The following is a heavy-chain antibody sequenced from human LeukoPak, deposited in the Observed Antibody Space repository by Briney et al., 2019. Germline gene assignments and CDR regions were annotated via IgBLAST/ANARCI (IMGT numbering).Heavy chain of an antibody. D-gene: IGHD5-12*01. J-gene: IGHJ5*02. CDR1: GYSITSYW. Sequence: GESLKFSCKGSGYSITSYWIGWVRQMPGKGLEWMGIIYPGDSDTRYSPSLQGQVTISADKSIRTAYLQWSSLKASDTAMYYCARRGSGYDFNWFDPWGQGTLVTVSS. V-gene: IGHV5-51*01. CDR2: IYPGDSDT. CDR3: ARRGSGYDFNWFDP.